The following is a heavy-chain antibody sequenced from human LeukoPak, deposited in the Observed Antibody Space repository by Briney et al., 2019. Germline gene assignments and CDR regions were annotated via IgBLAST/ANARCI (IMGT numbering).Heavy chain of an antibody. CDR3: ARGIVYLPLFEF. Sequence: GGSLRLSCTASGFTFSDFYMAWIRQAPGKGLEWVSYLDGSGTTIYYADSVKGRFIVSRDNGKASLTLEMNSLRVEDTAVYYCARGIVYLPLFEFWGQGTRVTVSS. D-gene: IGHD2-15*01. V-gene: IGHV3-11*01. J-gene: IGHJ4*02. CDR1: GFTFSDFY. CDR2: LDGSGTTI.